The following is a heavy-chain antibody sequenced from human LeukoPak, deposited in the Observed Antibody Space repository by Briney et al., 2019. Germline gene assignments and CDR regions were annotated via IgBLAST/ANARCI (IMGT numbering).Heavy chain of an antibody. V-gene: IGHV4-4*02. CDR1: GFTFSIYAM. D-gene: IGHD6-19*01. Sequence: GSLRLSCAVSGFTFSIYAMAWVRQAPGKGLEWIGEIYHSGSTNYNPSLKSRVTISVDKSKNQFSLKLSSVTAADTAVYYCARDPSLAGDEERGWFDPWGQGTLVTVSS. CDR3: ARDPSLAGDEERGWFDP. CDR2: IYHSGST. J-gene: IGHJ5*02.